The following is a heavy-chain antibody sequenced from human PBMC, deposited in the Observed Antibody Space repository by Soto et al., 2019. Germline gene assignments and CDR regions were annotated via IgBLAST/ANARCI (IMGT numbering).Heavy chain of an antibody. Sequence: QVHLQESAPGLVKPSDTLSVTCAVSGDSISNTKWWGWIRQPPGRGLEWIGYIDYSGSTHYNPSLKSRATLSMDTAKNQFSLEVTSVTAVDTAVYYCARKISGYYPFDYWGQGTLVTVSS. V-gene: IGHV4-28*01. CDR3: ARKISGYYPFDY. CDR2: IDYSGST. J-gene: IGHJ4*02. D-gene: IGHD3-22*01. CDR1: GDSISNTKW.